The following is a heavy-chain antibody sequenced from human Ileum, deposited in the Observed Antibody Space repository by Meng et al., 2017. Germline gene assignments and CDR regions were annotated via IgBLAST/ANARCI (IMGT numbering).Heavy chain of an antibody. CDR2: INHSGST. D-gene: IGHD3-16*02. CDR1: GGSCSGYY. CDR3: ARGWYYDYVWGSYRDHMFDY. Sequence: QVRAKRVAACLSKPSAILSLTCSGHGGSCSGYYWSWIRQPPGKGLEWIGEINHSGSTNYNPSLKSRVTISVDTSKNQFSLKLSSVTAADTAVYYCARGWYYDYVWGSYRDHMFDYWGQGTLVTVSS. J-gene: IGHJ4*02. V-gene: IGHV4-34*01.